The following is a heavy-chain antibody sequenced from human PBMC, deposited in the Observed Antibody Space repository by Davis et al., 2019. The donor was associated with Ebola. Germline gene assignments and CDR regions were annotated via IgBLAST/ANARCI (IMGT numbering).Heavy chain of an antibody. CDR2: INAGNGNT. J-gene: IGHJ6*02. CDR3: ARTNGHCSGGSCYVPWGYYYYGMDV. D-gene: IGHD2-15*01. V-gene: IGHV1-3*01. Sequence: ASVKVSCKASGYTFTSYAMHWVRQAPGQRLEWMGWINAGNGNTKYSQKFQGRVTITADKSTSTAYMELSSLRSEDTAVYYCARTNGHCSGGSCYVPWGYYYYGMDVWGQGTTVTVSS. CDR1: GYTFTSYA.